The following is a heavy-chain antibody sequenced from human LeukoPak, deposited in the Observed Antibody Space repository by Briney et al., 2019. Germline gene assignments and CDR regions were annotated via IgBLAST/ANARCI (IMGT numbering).Heavy chain of an antibody. D-gene: IGHD6-19*01. Sequence: SETLSLTCAVTGGSVSNGNWWTWVRQPPGKGLEWIGYIYYSGSTYYNPSLKSRVTISVDTSKNQFSLKLSSVTAADTAVYYCARGNAEFYSSGWGPYYFDYWGQGTLVTVSS. CDR1: GGSVSNGNW. CDR2: IYYSGST. CDR3: ARGNAEFYSSGWGPYYFDY. V-gene: IGHV4-31*11. J-gene: IGHJ4*02.